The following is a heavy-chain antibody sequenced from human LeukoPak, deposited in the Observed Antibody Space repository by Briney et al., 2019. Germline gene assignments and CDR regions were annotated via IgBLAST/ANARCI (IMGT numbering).Heavy chain of an antibody. V-gene: IGHV4-4*02. CDR2: IYHNGST. J-gene: IGHJ3*02. Sequence: PSGTLSLTCAVSGDSVSSTYWWSWIRQPPGKGLEWIGEIYHNGSTNYNPALESRVTISIDKSKNQFSLKVTSVTAADTAVYYCARDSRGSTDAFDIWGQGTMVTVSS. D-gene: IGHD1-26*01. CDR3: ARDSRGSTDAFDI. CDR1: GDSVSSTYW.